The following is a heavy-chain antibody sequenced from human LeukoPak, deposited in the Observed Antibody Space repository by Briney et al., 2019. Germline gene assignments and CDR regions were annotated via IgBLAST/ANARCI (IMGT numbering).Heavy chain of an antibody. D-gene: IGHD6-19*01. V-gene: IGHV1-18*01. J-gene: IGHJ4*02. CDR2: ISAYNGNT. Sequence: ASLKVSCKASGYTFTNYGISWVRQAPGQGLEWMGWISAYNGNTNYAQKLQGRVTMTIDTSTSTAYMELRTLRSDDTAVYYCARDRRHTSGWYGSDYWGQGTLVTVSS. CDR3: ARDRRHTSGWYGSDY. CDR1: GYTFTNYG.